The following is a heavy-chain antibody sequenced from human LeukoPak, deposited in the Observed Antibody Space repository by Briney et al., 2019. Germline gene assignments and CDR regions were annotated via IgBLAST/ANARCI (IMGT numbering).Heavy chain of an antibody. D-gene: IGHD1-1*01. Sequence: PGGSLRLSCAASGFTFSSYSMNWVRQAPGKGLEWVSSISSSSSYIYYADSVRGRFTISRDNAKNSLYLQMNSLRAEDTAVYYCARDLYTGTTGIPQWFDPWGQGTLVTVSS. V-gene: IGHV3-21*01. J-gene: IGHJ5*02. CDR1: GFTFSSYS. CDR2: ISSSSSYI. CDR3: ARDLYTGTTGIPQWFDP.